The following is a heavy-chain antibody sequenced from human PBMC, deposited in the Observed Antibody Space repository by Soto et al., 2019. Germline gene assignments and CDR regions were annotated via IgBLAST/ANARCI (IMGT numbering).Heavy chain of an antibody. Sequence: QVQLQESGPGLVKPSQPLSLTCTVSGGSISSGGYYWSWIRQHPGKGLEWIGYLYYSGSTYYNPSLKSRVTISVDTSKNQFSLKLTSVTAADTAVYYCARQERPGYSYGYDYWGQGTLVTVSS. V-gene: IGHV4-31*03. D-gene: IGHD5-18*01. CDR3: ARQERPGYSYGYDY. J-gene: IGHJ4*02. CDR1: GGSISSGGYY. CDR2: LYYSGST.